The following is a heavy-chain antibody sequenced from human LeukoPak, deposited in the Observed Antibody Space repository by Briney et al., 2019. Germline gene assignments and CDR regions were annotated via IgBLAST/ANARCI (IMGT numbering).Heavy chain of an antibody. D-gene: IGHD6-6*01. Sequence: ASVKVSCKASGYTFSGYYMHWVRQAPGQGFEWMGWINPKSGGTNFTQKFQGRVTTTKDTSISTAYMELNRLTSDDTAVYYCSRGIDSTSSAYWGQGTLVTVSS. CDR2: INPKSGGT. CDR3: SRGIDSTSSAY. CDR1: GYTFSGYY. J-gene: IGHJ4*02. V-gene: IGHV1-2*02.